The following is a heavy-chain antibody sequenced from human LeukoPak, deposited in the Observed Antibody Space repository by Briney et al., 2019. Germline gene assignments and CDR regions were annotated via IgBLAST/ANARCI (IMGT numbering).Heavy chain of an antibody. Sequence: GESLKISCKGSGYSFISYWIGWVRQTPGKGLEWMGIIYPGDSETRYSPSFQGQVTISADKSISTAHLQWSSLKASDSAMYYCARPSFYDFWSGYDYWGQGTLVTVSS. V-gene: IGHV5-51*01. CDR3: ARPSFYDFWSGYDY. CDR1: GYSFISYW. J-gene: IGHJ4*02. D-gene: IGHD3-3*01. CDR2: IYPGDSET.